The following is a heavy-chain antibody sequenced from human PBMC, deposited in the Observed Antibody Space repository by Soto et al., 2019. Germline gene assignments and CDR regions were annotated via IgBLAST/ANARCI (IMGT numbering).Heavy chain of an antibody. CDR1: GGSFSGYY. V-gene: IGHV4-34*01. J-gene: IGHJ6*02. D-gene: IGHD2-2*01. CDR2: INHSGST. CDR3: ARHIVVVPAATTYYYYYGMDV. Sequence: PSETLSLTCAVYGGSFSGYYWSWIRQPPGKGLEWIGEINHSGSTNYNPSLKSRVTISVDTSKNQFSLKLSSVTAADTAVYYCARHIVVVPAATTYYYYYGMDVWGQGTTVTVSS.